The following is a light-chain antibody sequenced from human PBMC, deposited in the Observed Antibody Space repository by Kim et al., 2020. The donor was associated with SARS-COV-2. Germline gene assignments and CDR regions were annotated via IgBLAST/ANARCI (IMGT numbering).Light chain of an antibody. CDR2: EVT. J-gene: IGLJ2*01. Sequence: GLSVPISCTGTSSDIGTYRFVSWYQQRPGKAPELMIYEVTKRPSGVPDRFSGSKSGNTASLTVSGLQAVDEADYYCSSYAGRNNVIFGGGTKLTVL. V-gene: IGLV2-8*01. CDR3: SSYAGRNNVI. CDR1: SSDIGTYRF.